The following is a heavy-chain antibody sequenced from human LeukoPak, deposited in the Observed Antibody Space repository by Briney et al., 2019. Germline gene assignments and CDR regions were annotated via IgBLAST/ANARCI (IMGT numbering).Heavy chain of an antibody. CDR2: IYYSGST. J-gene: IGHJ6*03. Sequence: TSQTLSLTCTVSGGSISSGSYYWSWIRQPPGKGLEWIGYIYYSGSTNYNPSLKSRVTISVDTSKNQFSLKLSSVTAADTAVYYCARVAIFPNYYYYMDVWGKGTTVTVSS. CDR3: ARVAIFPNYYYYMDV. V-gene: IGHV4-61*01. D-gene: IGHD3-3*01. CDR1: GGSISSGSYY.